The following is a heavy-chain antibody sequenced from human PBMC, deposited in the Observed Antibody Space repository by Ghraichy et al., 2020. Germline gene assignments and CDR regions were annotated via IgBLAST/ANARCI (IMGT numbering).Heavy chain of an antibody. V-gene: IGHV3-23*01. CDR3: AKPSSVTGTLDAFDI. CDR2: IIGSGGHT. J-gene: IGHJ3*02. Sequence: GGSLRLSCAASGFAFSNYAMSWVRQAPGEGLEWVSTIIGSGGHTYYADSVKGRFTISRDNSKDTVYLQMNSLRGEDTAVYSCAKPSSVTGTLDAFDIWGQGTMVSVSS. D-gene: IGHD1-7*01. CDR1: GFAFSNYA.